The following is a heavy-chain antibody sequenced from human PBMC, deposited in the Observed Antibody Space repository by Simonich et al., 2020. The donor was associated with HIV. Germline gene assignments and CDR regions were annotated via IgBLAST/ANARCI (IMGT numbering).Heavy chain of an antibody. CDR3: ARYGGNSGDYFDY. D-gene: IGHD2-21*02. J-gene: IGHJ4*02. CDR1: GFTFSSNW. V-gene: IGHV3-7*01. CDR2: IKEDGSEE. Sequence: EVQLVESGGGLVQPGGSLRLSCAASGFTFSSNWMSWVRQAPGKGLECVANIKEDGSEEDYVDSGKGRITISRDNAKNSLYLQMNSLRAEDTAVYYCARYGGNSGDYFDYWGQGILVTVSS.